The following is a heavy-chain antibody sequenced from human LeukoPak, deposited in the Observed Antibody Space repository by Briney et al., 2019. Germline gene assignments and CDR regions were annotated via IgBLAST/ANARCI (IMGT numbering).Heavy chain of an antibody. J-gene: IGHJ6*04. CDR2: ISWDGGST. CDR3: AKGLEREYYYYYYGMDV. D-gene: IGHD1-1*01. Sequence: GGSLRLSCAASGFTFSSYAMSWVRQAPGKGLEWVSLISWDGGSTYYADSVKGRFTISRDNSKNSLYLQMNSLRAEDTALYYCAKGLEREYYYYYYGMDVWGKGTTVTVSS. V-gene: IGHV3-43D*04. CDR1: GFTFSSYA.